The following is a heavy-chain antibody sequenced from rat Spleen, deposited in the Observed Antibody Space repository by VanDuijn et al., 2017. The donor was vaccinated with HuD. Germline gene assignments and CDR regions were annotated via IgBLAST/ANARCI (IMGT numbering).Heavy chain of an antibody. Sequence: EVQLVESGGGLVQPGSPLKLSCAASGFSFSSNWLNWIRQAPGKGLEWVASITNTGGSTSYPDSVKGLFTISRDDLKSTLYLQMNSLRSEDTATYYCTTFDYWGQGVMVTVSS. CDR3: TTFDY. CDR2: ITNTGGST. V-gene: IGHV5-31*01. J-gene: IGHJ2*01. CDR1: GFSFSSNW.